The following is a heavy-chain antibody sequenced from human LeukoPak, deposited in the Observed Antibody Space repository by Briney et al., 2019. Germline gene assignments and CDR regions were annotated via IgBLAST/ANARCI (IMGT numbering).Heavy chain of an antibody. D-gene: IGHD2-15*01. V-gene: IGHV3-23*01. CDR3: AKVGGWIAATRCLDF. CDR2: ITNGGGNT. J-gene: IGHJ4*02. CDR1: GFSFSTYA. Sequence: GGSLRLSCAASGFSFSTYAMTWVRQAPGKGLEWVSGITNGGGNTFYIDSVRGRFTISRDNSKNTLYPQMDGLRAEDTAVYYCAKVGGWIAATRCLDFWGRGTLVTVSS.